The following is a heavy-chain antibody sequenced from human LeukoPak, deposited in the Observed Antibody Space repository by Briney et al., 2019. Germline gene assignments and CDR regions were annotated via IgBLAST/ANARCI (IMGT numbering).Heavy chain of an antibody. CDR1: GFTFSSYG. D-gene: IGHD3-22*01. CDR3: AKDLNYGSRGGDHFDY. J-gene: IGHJ4*02. CDR2: ISGSGGST. Sequence: GGSLRLSCAASGFTFSSYGMSWVRQAPGKGLEWVSAISGSGGSTYYADSVKGRFTISRDNSKNMLYLQMNSLRAEDTAVYYCAKDLNYGSRGGDHFDYWGQGTLVTVSS. V-gene: IGHV3-23*01.